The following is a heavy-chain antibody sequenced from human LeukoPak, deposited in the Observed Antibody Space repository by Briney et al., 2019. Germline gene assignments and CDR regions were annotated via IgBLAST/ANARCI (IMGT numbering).Heavy chain of an antibody. Sequence: PGGSLRLSCAASGFTFSSYSMNWVRQAPGKGLEWVSSISSSSSYIYYADSVKGRFTISRDNAKNSLYLQMNSLRAEDTAVYYCARDSKELQLWLRRPGDGMDVWGQGTTVTVSS. V-gene: IGHV3-21*04. D-gene: IGHD5-18*01. CDR3: ARDSKELQLWLRRPGDGMDV. J-gene: IGHJ6*02. CDR2: ISSSSSYI. CDR1: GFTFSSYS.